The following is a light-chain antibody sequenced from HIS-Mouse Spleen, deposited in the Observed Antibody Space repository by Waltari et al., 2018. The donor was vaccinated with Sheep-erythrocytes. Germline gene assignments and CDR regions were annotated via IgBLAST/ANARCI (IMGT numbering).Light chain of an antibody. CDR3: SSYAGSNNWV. V-gene: IGLV2-8*01. Sequence: QSALTQPPSASGSPGQSVTISCTGTSSDVGGYHYVSWNQQHPGKAPKLMIDEVSKRPSGVPDRFSGSKSSNTASLTVSGLQAEDEADYYCSSYAGSNNWVFGGGTKLTVL. CDR2: EVS. CDR1: SSDVGGYHY. J-gene: IGLJ3*02.